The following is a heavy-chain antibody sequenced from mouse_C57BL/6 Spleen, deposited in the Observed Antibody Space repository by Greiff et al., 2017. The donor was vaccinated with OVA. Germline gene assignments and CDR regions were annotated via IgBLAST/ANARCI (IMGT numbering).Heavy chain of an antibody. D-gene: IGHD2-1*01. CDR2: ISYDGSN. J-gene: IGHJ3*01. V-gene: IGHV3-6*01. CDR3: AGDGNSFAY. CDR1: GYSITSGYY. Sequence: EVKLQESGPGLVKPSQSLSLTCSVTGYSITSGYYWNWIRQFPGNKLEWMGYISYDGSNNYNPSLKNRISITRDTSKNQFFLKLNSVTTEDTATYYCAGDGNSFAYWGQGTLVTVSA.